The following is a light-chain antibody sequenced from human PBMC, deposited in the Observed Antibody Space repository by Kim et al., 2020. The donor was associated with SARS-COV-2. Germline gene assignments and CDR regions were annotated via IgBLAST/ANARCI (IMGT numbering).Light chain of an antibody. CDR3: SSYTSSSTYV. V-gene: IGLV2-14*01. J-gene: IGLJ1*01. CDR2: DVS. CDR1: SSDVGGYNY. Sequence: QSALTQPASVSGSPGQSITITCTGTSSDVGGYNYVSWYQQHPGKATKLMIYDVSKRPSGVSNRFSGSKSGNTASLTISGLQADDEADYYCSSYTSSSTYVFGTGTKVTVL.